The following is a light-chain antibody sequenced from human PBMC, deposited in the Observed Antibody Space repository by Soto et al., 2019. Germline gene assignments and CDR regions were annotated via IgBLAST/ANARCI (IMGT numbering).Light chain of an antibody. CDR2: EVS. Sequence: QSVLTQPASVSGSPGQSVAISCSGTSSDVGAYNYVSWYQQHPGKAPKLLLSEVSNRPSGVSDRFFGSKSGNTASLTISGLQAEDEADYYCSSYAGSNNFDVFGTGTKVTVL. CDR1: SSDVGAYNY. J-gene: IGLJ1*01. V-gene: IGLV2-14*01. CDR3: SSYAGSNNFDV.